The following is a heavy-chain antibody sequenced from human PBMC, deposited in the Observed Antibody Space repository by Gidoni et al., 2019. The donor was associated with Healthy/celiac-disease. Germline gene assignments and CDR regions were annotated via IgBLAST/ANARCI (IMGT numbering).Heavy chain of an antibody. D-gene: IGHD5-12*01. CDR2: VYPGDSDT. Sequence: EVQLVQSGAEVKKPGESLKISWKGSGYSCTSYWIGWVRQMPGKGLAGMGIVYPGDSDTSYSPSFQGQVTSSADKSISTAYLQWSSLKASDTAMYYCARRSPFSRDGYNYLWYFDLWGRGTLVTVSS. J-gene: IGHJ2*01. CDR3: ARRSPFSRDGYNYLWYFDL. V-gene: IGHV5-51*03. CDR1: GYSCTSYW.